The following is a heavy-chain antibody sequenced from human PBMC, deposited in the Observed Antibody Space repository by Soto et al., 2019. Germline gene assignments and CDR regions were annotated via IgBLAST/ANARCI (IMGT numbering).Heavy chain of an antibody. D-gene: IGHD3-22*01. J-gene: IGHJ4*02. CDR3: ARLTYYYDSSGYHAGHFDY. V-gene: IGHV3-66*04. CDR2: IYSGGST. Sequence: PGGSLRLSCAASGFTFSSYWMHWVRQAPGKGLEWVSVIYSGGSTYYADSVKGRFTISRDNSKNTLYLQMNSLRAEDTAVYYCARLTYYYDSSGYHAGHFDYWGQGTLVTVSS. CDR1: GFTFSSYW.